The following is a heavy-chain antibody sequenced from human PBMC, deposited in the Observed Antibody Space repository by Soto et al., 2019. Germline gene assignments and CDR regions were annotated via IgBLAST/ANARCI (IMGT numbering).Heavy chain of an antibody. J-gene: IGHJ6*02. CDR1: GFTFSHYV. CDR3: AKVRASYLSASYFYYGLEV. V-gene: IGHV3-23*01. Sequence: GGSLRLSCAASGFTFSHYVLSWVRQAPGGGLKWVSSISGSGSSVYLADSVRGRFAMSRDLSTNTVSLQMNSLTVEDTAIYYCAKVRASYLSASYFYYGLEVWGQGTTVTVSS. CDR2: ISGSGSSV. D-gene: IGHD2-21*01.